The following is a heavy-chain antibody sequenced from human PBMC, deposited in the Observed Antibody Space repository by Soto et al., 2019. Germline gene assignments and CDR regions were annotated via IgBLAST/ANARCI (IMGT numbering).Heavy chain of an antibody. CDR1: GFIFDIYS. J-gene: IGHJ6*02. CDR3: ARDRGAASDIRYYFYGIDV. CDR2: ISSSSSYI. Sequence: EVQLVESGGGLVKPGGSLRLSCAASGFIFDIYSMTWVRQAPGKGLEWDSSISSSSSYIYYADSVKGRFTISRDNAENSLYPQMRSLRAQATAVYYGARDRGAASDIRYYFYGIDVWGQGTTVSVSS. V-gene: IGHV3-21*01. D-gene: IGHD3-10*01.